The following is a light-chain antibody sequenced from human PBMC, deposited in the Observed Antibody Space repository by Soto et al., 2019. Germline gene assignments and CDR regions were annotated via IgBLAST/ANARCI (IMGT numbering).Light chain of an antibody. Sequence: QAVVTQLPSASGTPGQRVTISCSGGTSNIGGNSVYWYQQLPGTASKLLIYRNNQRPSGVPDRFSGSKSGTSASLAISGLRSEDEADYYCAVWDDSLSVVIFGGGTKLTVL. CDR2: RNN. CDR1: TSNIGGNS. CDR3: AVWDDSLSVVI. J-gene: IGLJ2*01. V-gene: IGLV1-47*01.